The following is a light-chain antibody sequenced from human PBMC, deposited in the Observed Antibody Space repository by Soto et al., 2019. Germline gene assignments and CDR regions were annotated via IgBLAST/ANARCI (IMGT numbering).Light chain of an antibody. J-gene: IGKJ5*01. V-gene: IGKV3-15*01. CDR2: DTS. CDR3: QQYNDWFSIT. CDR1: QSVSSK. Sequence: EVVMTQSPSTLSVSPGERAALSCRASQSVSSKLAWYRQRPGQAPRLVIYDTSTRATGVPARFSGSGSGTEFTLTISSLQSEDFGVYYCQQYNDWFSITFGQGTLLEIK.